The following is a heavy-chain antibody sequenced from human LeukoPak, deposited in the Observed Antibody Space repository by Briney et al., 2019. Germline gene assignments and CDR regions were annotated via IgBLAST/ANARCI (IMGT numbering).Heavy chain of an antibody. CDR2: INHSGST. CDR1: GGSFSGYY. V-gene: IGHV4-34*01. D-gene: IGHD5-18*01. Sequence: SETLSLTCAVYGGSFSGYYWSWIRQPPGKGLEWIGEINHSGSTNYNPSLKSRVTISVDTSKNQFSLKLSSVTAADTAVYYCARVMVTDSFFVWFDPWGQGTLVTVSS. CDR3: ARVMVTDSFFVWFDP. J-gene: IGHJ5*02.